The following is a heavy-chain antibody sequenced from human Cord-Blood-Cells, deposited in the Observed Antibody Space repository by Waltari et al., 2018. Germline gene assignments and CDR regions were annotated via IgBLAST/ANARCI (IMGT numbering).Heavy chain of an antibody. J-gene: IGHJ3*02. CDR1: GGSFSGYY. D-gene: IGHD6-19*01. CDR2: INHSGST. V-gene: IGHV4-34*01. CDR3: ARGGGRGSGWYLRDDAFDI. Sequence: QVQLQQWGAGLLKPSETLSLTCAVYGGSFSGYYWSWIRQPPGKGLVWIGEINHSGSTNYNPSLKGRVTISVDTSKNQFSLKLSCVTAADTAVYYCARGGGRGSGWYLRDDAFDIWGQGTMVTVSS.